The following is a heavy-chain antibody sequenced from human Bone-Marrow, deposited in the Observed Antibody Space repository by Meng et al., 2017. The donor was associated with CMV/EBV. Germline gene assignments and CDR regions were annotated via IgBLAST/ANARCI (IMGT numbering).Heavy chain of an antibody. CDR2: INIGNGNT. Sequence: KLSCMTSGYPFTQHAIHWVRQAPGQRLEWLGWINIGNGNTKYAQKFQGRLTISRDTSATTAFVDLSSLEFEDTAVYYCARRSVRHFDFWGQGTLVTISS. J-gene: IGHJ4*02. CDR3: ARRSVRHFDF. D-gene: IGHD3-10*02. CDR1: GYPFTQHA. V-gene: IGHV1-3*04.